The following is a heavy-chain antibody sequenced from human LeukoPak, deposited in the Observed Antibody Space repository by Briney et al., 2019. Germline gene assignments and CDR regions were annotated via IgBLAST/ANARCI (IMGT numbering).Heavy chain of an antibody. D-gene: IGHD3-22*01. Sequence: GGSLRLSCAASGFTFSSYSMHWVRQAPGKGLEWVSSISRSSNYKYYADSVKGRFTISRDNAKNSLYLQMNSLRAEDTALYDCASSRYDSSGYYGIIGYWGQGTLVTVSS. J-gene: IGHJ4*02. CDR3: ASSRYDSSGYYGIIGY. V-gene: IGHV3-21*01. CDR1: GFTFSSYS. CDR2: ISRSSNYK.